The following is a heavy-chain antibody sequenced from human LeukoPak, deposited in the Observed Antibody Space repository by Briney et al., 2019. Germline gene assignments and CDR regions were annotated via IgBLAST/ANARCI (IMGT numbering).Heavy chain of an antibody. CDR2: INPNSGGT. J-gene: IGHJ4*02. CDR1: GYTFTGYY. D-gene: IGHD3-3*01. V-gene: IGHV1-2*06. CDR3: ARGGITIFGVVIWGEY. Sequence: ASVKVSCKASGYTFTGYYMHWVRQAPGQGLEWMGRINPNSGGTNYAQKFQGRVTMTTDTSISTAYMELSRLRSDDTAVYYCARGGITIFGVVIWGEYWGQGTLVTVSS.